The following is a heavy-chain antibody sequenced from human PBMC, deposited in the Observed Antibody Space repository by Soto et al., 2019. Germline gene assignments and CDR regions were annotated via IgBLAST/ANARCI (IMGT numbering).Heavy chain of an antibody. V-gene: IGHV3-11*04. D-gene: IGHD6-13*01. Sequence: PAGSLRLSCAASGFTFSDYYMSWIRQAPGKGLEWVSYISSSGSTIYYADSVKGRFTISRDNAKNSLYLQMNSLGDEDTAVSYYARDLFRGPPRYSSSWYPPYGMDVWGQGNTVTVAS. CDR3: ARDLFRGPPRYSSSWYPPYGMDV. CDR1: GFTFSDYY. J-gene: IGHJ6*02. CDR2: ISSSGSTI.